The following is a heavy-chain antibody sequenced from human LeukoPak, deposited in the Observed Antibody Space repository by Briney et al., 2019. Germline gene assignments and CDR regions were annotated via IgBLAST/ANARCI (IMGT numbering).Heavy chain of an antibody. V-gene: IGHV4-34*01. CDR3: ARYPYYYGSGSYDY. J-gene: IGHJ4*02. CDR1: GGSFSGYY. D-gene: IGHD3-10*01. CDR2: INHSGST. Sequence: SETLSLTCAVYGGSFSGYYWRWLRQPPGKGLEWIGEINHSGSTNYDPSLKSRVTISVDTSKNQFSLKLSSLTAADTAVYYCARYPYYYGSGSYDYWGQGTLVTVSS.